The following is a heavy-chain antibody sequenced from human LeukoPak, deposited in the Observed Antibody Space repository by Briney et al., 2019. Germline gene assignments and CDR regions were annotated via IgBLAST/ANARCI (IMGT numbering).Heavy chain of an antibody. Sequence: GGSLRLSCAASGFTFSSYSMNWVRQAPGKGLEWVSSISSRNTYIYYADSVKGRFTISRDNAKNSLYLQMSSLRAEDTAVYYCARELRGDLDYWGQGTLVTVSS. CDR2: ISSRNTYI. CDR1: GFTFSSYS. CDR3: ARELRGDLDY. J-gene: IGHJ4*02. V-gene: IGHV3-21*01. D-gene: IGHD5-12*01.